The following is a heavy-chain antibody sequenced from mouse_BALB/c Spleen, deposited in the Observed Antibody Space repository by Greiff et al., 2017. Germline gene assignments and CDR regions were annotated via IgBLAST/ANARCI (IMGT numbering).Heavy chain of an antibody. V-gene: IGHV1-18*01. CDR1: GYTFTDYN. CDR3: ARFTTAYFDY. CDR2: INPNNGGT. Sequence: EVKLMESGPELVKPGASVKIPCKASGYTFTDYNMDWVKQSHGKSLEWIGDINPNNGGTIYNQKFKGKATLTVDKSSSTAYMELRSLTSEDTAVYYCARFTTAYFDYWGQGTTLTVSS. J-gene: IGHJ2*01. D-gene: IGHD1-2*01.